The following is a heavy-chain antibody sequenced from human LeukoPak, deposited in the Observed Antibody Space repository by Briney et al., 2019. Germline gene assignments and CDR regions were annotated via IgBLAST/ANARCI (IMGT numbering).Heavy chain of an antibody. Sequence: GGSLRLSCAASVFTFSGHAMSWVRQAPGKGLEWVSGISTRWGSTYYGNSVKGRFAISRDNSKNMVYLQMNSLRDEDTAVYYCAKDRPGEAWFDYWGQGTLVTVSS. CDR2: ISTRWGST. J-gene: IGHJ4*02. CDR1: VFTFSGHA. V-gene: IGHV3-23*01. CDR3: AKDRPGEAWFDY. D-gene: IGHD7-27*01.